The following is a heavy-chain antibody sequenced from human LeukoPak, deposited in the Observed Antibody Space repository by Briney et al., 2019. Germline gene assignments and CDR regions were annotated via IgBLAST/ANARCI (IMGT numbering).Heavy chain of an antibody. CDR3: ARERVATTKAIYGMDV. CDR1: GYTFTGYY. V-gene: IGHV1-2*02. D-gene: IGHD5-12*01. CDR2: INPNSGGT. J-gene: IGHJ6*02. Sequence: ASVKVSCKASGYTFTGYYMHWVRQAPGQGLEWMGWINPNSGGTNYGQKFQGRVTMTRDTSISTAYMELSRLRSDDTAVYYCARERVATTKAIYGMDVWGQGTTVTVSS.